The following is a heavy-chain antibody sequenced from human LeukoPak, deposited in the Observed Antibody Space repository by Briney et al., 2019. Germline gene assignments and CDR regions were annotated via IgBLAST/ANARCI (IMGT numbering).Heavy chain of an antibody. CDR2: IKKDGSEK. J-gene: IGHJ4*02. V-gene: IGHV3-7*01. D-gene: IGHD1-26*01. Sequence: PGGSLRLSRAASGFTFSSYWMSWVRQAPGKGLEWVANIKKDGSEKYYVDSVKGRFTISRDNAKTSLYLQMNSLRAEDTAVYYCARDRGSTEFDYWGQGTLVTVSS. CDR3: ARDRGSTEFDY. CDR1: GFTFSSYW.